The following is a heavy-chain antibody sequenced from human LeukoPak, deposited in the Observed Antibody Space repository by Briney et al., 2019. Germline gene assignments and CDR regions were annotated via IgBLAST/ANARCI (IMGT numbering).Heavy chain of an antibody. CDR2: FDPEDGET. D-gene: IGHD6-19*01. CDR1: GYTLTELS. V-gene: IGHV1-24*01. J-gene: IGHJ6*02. CDR3: ATDSSIAVAGYYYYYGMDV. Sequence: GASVKVSCKVSGYTLTELSMHWVRRAPGKGLEWMGGFDPEDGETIYARKFQGRVTMTEDTSTDTAYMELSSLRSEDTAVYYCATDSSIAVAGYYYYYGMDVWGQGTTVTVSS.